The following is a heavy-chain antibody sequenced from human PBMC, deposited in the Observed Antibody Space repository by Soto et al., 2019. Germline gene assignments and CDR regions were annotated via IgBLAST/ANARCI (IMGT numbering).Heavy chain of an antibody. CDR3: ARGHNYYESSGYYGD. J-gene: IGHJ4*02. D-gene: IGHD3-22*01. Sequence: QVQLVQSGAEVKKPGASVKVSCKASGYTFTSYDINWVRQATGQGLEWMGWMNPNSGNTGYAQKFQGRVTMTRSNSVTTAYMALTGLRTEDTAVNYCARGHNYYESSGYYGDWGQGTLDTVSS. V-gene: IGHV1-8*01. CDR2: MNPNSGNT. CDR1: GYTFTSYD.